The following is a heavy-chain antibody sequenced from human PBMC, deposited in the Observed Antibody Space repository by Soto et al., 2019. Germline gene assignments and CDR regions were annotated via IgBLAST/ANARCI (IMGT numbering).Heavy chain of an antibody. CDR3: ARLKGTSGYYPSDAFDI. CDR2: IYPGDSSI. J-gene: IGHJ3*02. V-gene: IGHV5-51*01. Sequence: PGESLKISCKGSGYSFTNYWIGWMRQMPGKGLEWMGIIYPGDSSIKDSPSFQGQVTISADKSISTAYLQWSSLKASDTARYYCARLKGTSGYYPSDAFDIWGQGTMVTVSS. CDR1: GYSFTNYW. D-gene: IGHD3-22*01.